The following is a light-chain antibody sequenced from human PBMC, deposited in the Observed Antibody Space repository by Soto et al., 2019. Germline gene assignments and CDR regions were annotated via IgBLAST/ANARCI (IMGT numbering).Light chain of an antibody. V-gene: IGKV3-15*01. J-gene: IGKJ4*01. CDR1: QFVSSN. Sequence: ERVMTQSPATLSVSPGERATLSCRASQFVSSNLAWYQQKPGQAPRLLIYETTTRASGVPGRFSGSGSGTEFTLTVSGLQSEDVAVYYCQQYHNWPLTFGGGTKVEIK. CDR2: ETT. CDR3: QQYHNWPLT.